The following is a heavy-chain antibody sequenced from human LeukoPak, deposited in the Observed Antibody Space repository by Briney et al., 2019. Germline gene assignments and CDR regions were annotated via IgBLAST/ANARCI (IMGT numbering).Heavy chain of an antibody. J-gene: IGHJ3*02. CDR1: GGSISSYY. CDR3: ARLPLGVGAFDI. D-gene: IGHD3-16*01. CDR2: IYYSGST. V-gene: IGHV4-59*08. Sequence: PSETLSLTCTVSGGSISSYYWSWIRQPPGKGLEWIGYIYYSGSTNYNPSLKSRVTISVDTSKNQFSLKLSSVTAADTAAYYCARLPLGVGAFDIWGQGTMVTVSS.